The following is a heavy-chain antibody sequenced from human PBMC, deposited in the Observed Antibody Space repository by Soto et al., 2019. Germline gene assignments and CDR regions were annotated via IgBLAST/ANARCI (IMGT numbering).Heavy chain of an antibody. J-gene: IGHJ5*02. CDR1: GDSISSVAHY. CDR2: LYYTGST. V-gene: IGHV4-39*01. Sequence: HLQGSGPGLLKPSETLSLTCSVSGDSISSVAHYWAWVRQPPGKGLEWIGSLYYTGSTYYNPSSKSRAALSIDTSKNQFSLTLMSTTAADTAVYYCASHSTNNSWDYGWFAPWGHGTLVTVSS. CDR3: ASHSTNNSWDYGWFAP. D-gene: IGHD3-10*01.